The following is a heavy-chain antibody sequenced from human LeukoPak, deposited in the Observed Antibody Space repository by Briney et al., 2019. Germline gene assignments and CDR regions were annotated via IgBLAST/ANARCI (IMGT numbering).Heavy chain of an antibody. CDR3: ARGFAHITGPFDY. D-gene: IGHD3-3*01. CDR2: ISSSSSYI. V-gene: IGHV3-21*01. CDR1: GFTFGSYA. Sequence: PGGSLRFSCEASGFTFGSYAMNWVRQAPGKGLEWVSSISSSSSYIYYADSVKGRFTISRDNAKNSLYLQMNSLRAEDTAVYYCARGFAHITGPFDYWGQGTLVTVSS. J-gene: IGHJ4*02.